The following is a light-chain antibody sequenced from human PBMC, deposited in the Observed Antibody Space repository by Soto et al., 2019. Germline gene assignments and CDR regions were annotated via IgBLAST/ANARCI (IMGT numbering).Light chain of an antibody. CDR2: DVS. CDR3: SSYTSSSTRV. CDR1: SSDVSDYNY. Sequence: QSALTQPASVSGSPGQSITISCTGTSSDVSDYNYVSWYQQHPGKAPKLMIYDVSNRPSGVSNRFSGSKSGNTSSLTISGLQAEDEADYYFSSYTSSSTRVFGTGTKVTVL. V-gene: IGLV2-14*01. J-gene: IGLJ1*01.